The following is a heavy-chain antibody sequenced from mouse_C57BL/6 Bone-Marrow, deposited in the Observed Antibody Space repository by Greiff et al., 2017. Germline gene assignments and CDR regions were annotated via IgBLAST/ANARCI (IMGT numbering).Heavy chain of an antibody. CDR2: ISDGGSYT. V-gene: IGHV5-4*01. Sequence: EVMLVESGGGLVKPGGSLKLSCAASGFTFSSYAMSWVRQTPEKRLEWVATISDGGSYTYYPDNVKGRFTISRDNAKNNLYLQMSHLKSEDTAMYYCAREGTAQATYYAMDYWGQGTSVTVPS. CDR1: GFTFSSYA. J-gene: IGHJ4*01. CDR3: AREGTAQATYYAMDY. D-gene: IGHD3-2*02.